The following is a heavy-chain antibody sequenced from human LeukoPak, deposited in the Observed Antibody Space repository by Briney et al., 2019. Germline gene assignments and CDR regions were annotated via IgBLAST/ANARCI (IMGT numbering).Heavy chain of an antibody. D-gene: IGHD3-10*01. CDR1: GFTYRNYW. Sequence: GGSLRLSCVASGFTYRNYWMTWVRQAPGKGLEWVANIHKDGSEKYFVASMRGRFTISRDNAKDSLYLQMSSLRAEDTAVYYCVRGSSGTVVRGVAWAWFDPWGQGTLVTVSS. V-gene: IGHV3-7*05. CDR3: VRGSSGTVVRGVAWAWFDP. J-gene: IGHJ5*02. CDR2: IHKDGSEK.